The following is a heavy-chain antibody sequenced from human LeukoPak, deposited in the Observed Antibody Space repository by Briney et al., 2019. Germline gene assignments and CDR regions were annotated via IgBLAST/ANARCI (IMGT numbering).Heavy chain of an antibody. J-gene: IGHJ4*02. CDR2: INPSGGST. V-gene: IGHV1-46*01. CDR3: ARVGGYDFWSGHHGYYFDY. CDR1: EYTFTSYY. Sequence: PPASVKVSCKASEYTFTSYYMHWVRQAPGQGLEWMGIINPSGGSTSYAQKFQGRVTMTRDTSTSTVYMELSSLRSDDTAVYYCARVGGYDFWSGHHGYYFDYWGQGTLVTVSS. D-gene: IGHD3-3*01.